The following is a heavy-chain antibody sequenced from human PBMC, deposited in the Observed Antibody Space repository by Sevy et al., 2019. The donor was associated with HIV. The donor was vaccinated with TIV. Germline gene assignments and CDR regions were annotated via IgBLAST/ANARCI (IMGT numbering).Heavy chain of an antibody. CDR3: GREMISMVPGVPDAFDI. CDR1: GFTFSTYW. D-gene: IGHD3-10*01. CDR2: INSDGSNT. Sequence: GGSLRLSCAASGFTFSTYWMHWVRQVPGKGRVWVSRINSDGSNTNYADSVKGRFTTSRDNAKNTVYFQMNSLRADDTALYFCGREMISMVPGVPDAFDIWGHGTMVTVSS. V-gene: IGHV3-74*01. J-gene: IGHJ3*02.